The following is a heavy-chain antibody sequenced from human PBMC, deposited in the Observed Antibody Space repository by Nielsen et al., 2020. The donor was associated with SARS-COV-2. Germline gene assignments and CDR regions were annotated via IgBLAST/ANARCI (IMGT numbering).Heavy chain of an antibody. V-gene: IGHV3-48*03. J-gene: IGHJ2*01. CDR3: ARCRRPYQLFSGDYYWYFDL. CDR1: GFTFSSYE. D-gene: IGHD4-17*01. Sequence: GESLKISCTASGFTFSSYEMNWLRQAPGKGLEWVAYISQSGTTIYYADSVKGRFTISRDNAKNSLYLQMSTLMAEDTAVYYCARCRRPYQLFSGDYYWYFDLWGRGTLVTVSS. CDR2: ISQSGTTI.